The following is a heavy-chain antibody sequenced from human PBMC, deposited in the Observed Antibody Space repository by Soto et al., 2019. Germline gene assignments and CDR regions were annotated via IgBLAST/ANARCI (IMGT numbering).Heavy chain of an antibody. J-gene: IGHJ4*02. CDR1: GFTFSSYD. D-gene: IGHD3-10*01. Sequence: EVQLVESGGGLVQPGGSLRLSCAASGFTFSSYDMHWVRQATGKGLEWVSAIGTAGDTYYPGSVKGRFTISREKAKNSLYLKMNSLGAGDPVVYSCARGPYGSGSPIPPYYFDYWGQGTLVTFSS. CDR2: IGTAGDT. V-gene: IGHV3-13*01. CDR3: ARGPYGSGSPIPPYYFDY.